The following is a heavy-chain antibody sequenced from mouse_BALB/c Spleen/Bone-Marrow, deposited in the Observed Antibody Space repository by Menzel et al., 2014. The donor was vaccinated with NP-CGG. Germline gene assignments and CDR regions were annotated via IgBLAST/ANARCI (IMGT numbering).Heavy chain of an antibody. D-gene: IGHD1-1*01. CDR1: GYTFTDYN. Sequence: VQLQQPGPELVKPGASVKISCKASGYTFTDYNIHWVKQSHGKSLEWIGYICPYNGGTGYNQKFKGKATLTVDNSSSTAYMELRSLASEDSAVYYCARSYYYGSGFGWFAYWGQGTLVTVSA. CDR2: ICPYNGGT. CDR3: ARSYYYGSGFGWFAY. J-gene: IGHJ3*01. V-gene: IGHV1S29*02.